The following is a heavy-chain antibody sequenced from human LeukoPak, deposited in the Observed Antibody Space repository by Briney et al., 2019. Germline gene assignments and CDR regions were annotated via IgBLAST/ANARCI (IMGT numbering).Heavy chain of an antibody. CDR2: ISSSSSNI. Sequence: KPGGSLRLSCAASGFTFSSYSMNWVRQAPGKGLEWVSSISSSSSNIYYADSVKGRFTISRDNAKNSLYLQMNILRAEDTAVYYCARASVAGTYFDYWGQGTLVTVSS. V-gene: IGHV3-21*01. CDR1: GFTFSSYS. CDR3: ARASVAGTYFDY. D-gene: IGHD6-19*01. J-gene: IGHJ4*01.